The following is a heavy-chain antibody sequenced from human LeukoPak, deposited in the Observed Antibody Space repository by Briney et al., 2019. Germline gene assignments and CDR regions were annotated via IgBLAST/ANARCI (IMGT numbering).Heavy chain of an antibody. Sequence: PGWSLRLSCAASGFTFSSYGMHWVRQAPGKGLEWVAVIWYDGSNKYYADSVKGRFTISRDNYKNTLYLQMNSLRAEDTAVYYCAGAFGEGTNYYYYYMDVWGKGTTVTVAS. D-gene: IGHD3-10*01. CDR3: AGAFGEGTNYYYYYMDV. CDR1: GFTFSSYG. V-gene: IGHV3-33*01. J-gene: IGHJ6*03. CDR2: IWYDGSNK.